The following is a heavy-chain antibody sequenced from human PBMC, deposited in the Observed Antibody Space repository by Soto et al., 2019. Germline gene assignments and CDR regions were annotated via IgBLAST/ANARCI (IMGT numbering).Heavy chain of an antibody. CDR1: GFTFRSYV. J-gene: IGHJ4*02. V-gene: IGHV3-33*05. Sequence: QVQLVDSGGGVVQPGTSLRLSCVGSGFTFRSYVIHWFRQAPGKWLEWVALTSYDGSNNFYGDSGKGRFTMSRHNSRNTVELQMDSLRFEDTALYYCARWATTGGLDVWRQGTVVSVSS. CDR2: TSYDGSNN. D-gene: IGHD3-16*01. CDR3: ARWATTGGLDV.